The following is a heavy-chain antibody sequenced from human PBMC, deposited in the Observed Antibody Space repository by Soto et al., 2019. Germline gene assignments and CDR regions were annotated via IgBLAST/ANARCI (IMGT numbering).Heavy chain of an antibody. CDR1: GFTFSSYA. D-gene: IGHD6-13*01. V-gene: IGHV3-23*01. CDR2: ISGSGGST. Sequence: GGSLRLSCAASGFTFSSYAMSWVRQAPGKGLEWVSAISGSGGSTYYADSVKGRFTISRDNSKNTLYLQMNSLRAEDTAVHYCAKENGYSSSWFEFDYWGQGTLVTVSS. J-gene: IGHJ4*02. CDR3: AKENGYSSSWFEFDY.